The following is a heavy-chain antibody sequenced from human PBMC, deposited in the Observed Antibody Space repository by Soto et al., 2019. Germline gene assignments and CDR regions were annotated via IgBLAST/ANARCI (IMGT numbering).Heavy chain of an antibody. CDR2: IYYGGRP. V-gene: IGHV4-31*03. CDR3: ARGSLHLEGYEYYFDY. D-gene: IGHD3-3*01. CDR1: GGSISSGGYL. J-gene: IGHJ4*02. Sequence: SETLSLTCPVSGGSISSGGYLWSWIRQHPGKGLEWIGYIYYGGRPYHNPSLKSRVTISVDTSKPQYSLKLSSATAADTAVYYCARGSLHLEGYEYYFDYWGQGTLVTVSS.